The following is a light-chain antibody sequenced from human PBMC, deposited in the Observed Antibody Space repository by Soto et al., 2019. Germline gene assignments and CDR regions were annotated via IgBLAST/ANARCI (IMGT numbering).Light chain of an antibody. V-gene: IGLV2-14*01. Sequence: QSALTQPPSASGSPGQSVTISCTGTSSDVGGYKYVSWYQQHPGKAPKLMIFEVNKRPSGVSNRFSGSKSGNTASLTISGLQAEDEADYYCSSYTSSSTLRVFGGGTKLTVL. CDR2: EVN. J-gene: IGLJ2*01. CDR3: SSYTSSSTLRV. CDR1: SSDVGGYKY.